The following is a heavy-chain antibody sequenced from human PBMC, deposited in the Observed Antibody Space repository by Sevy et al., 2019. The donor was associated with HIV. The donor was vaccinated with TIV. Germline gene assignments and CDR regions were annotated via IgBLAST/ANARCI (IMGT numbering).Heavy chain of an antibody. CDR1: GFTFSSHW. CDR3: SRGQVLRFLEWRTYDMDV. D-gene: IGHD3-3*01. Sequence: GGSLRLSCAASGFTFSSHWMFWVRQVPGKGLVWVSHINSNGSITNYADSVKGRFTISRDNAKNTVYLQMNSLRAEDTAIYDCSRGQVLRFLEWRTYDMDVWGQGTTVTVSS. V-gene: IGHV3-74*01. CDR2: INSNGSIT. J-gene: IGHJ6*02.